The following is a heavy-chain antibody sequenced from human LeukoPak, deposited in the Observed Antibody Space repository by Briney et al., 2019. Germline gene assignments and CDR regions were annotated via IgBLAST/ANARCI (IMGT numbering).Heavy chain of an antibody. V-gene: IGHV3-7*05. Sequence: GSPTLSCAASGFTFSRYWISWVRQPPGKGLEWVANIKEDGSEKHYVESVKGRFTISRDNAKNSLYLQMTSLRAEDTAVYYCASRIIGTTDIDYWGQGTLAPVSS. CDR1: GFTFSRYW. J-gene: IGHJ4*02. CDR3: ASRIIGTTDIDY. D-gene: IGHD1-14*01. CDR2: IKEDGSEK.